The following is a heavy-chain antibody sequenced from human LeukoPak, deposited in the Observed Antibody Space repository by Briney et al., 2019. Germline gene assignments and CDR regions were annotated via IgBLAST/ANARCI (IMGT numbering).Heavy chain of an antibody. V-gene: IGHV3-23*01. CDR3: AKGSGDTSILGH. CDR2: ISGSGGNI. CDR1: GFTFGNSA. J-gene: IGHJ4*02. Sequence: PGGSLRLSCAASGFTFGNSAMTWVRQAPGKGLEWVSFISGSGGNIQFSDSVKGRFTVSRDNSKNTLYLQMNSLRAEDTAVYYCAKGSGDTSILGHWGQGNLVTVSS. D-gene: IGHD2-21*01.